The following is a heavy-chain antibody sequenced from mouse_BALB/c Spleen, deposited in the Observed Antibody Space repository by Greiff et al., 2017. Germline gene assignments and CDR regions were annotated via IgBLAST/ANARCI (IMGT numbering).Heavy chain of an antibody. CDR2: INSNGGST. V-gene: IGHV5-6-3*01. CDR3: ATYGNYGEYYFDD. J-gene: IGHJ2*01. D-gene: IGHD2-1*01. Sequence: DVQLVESGGGLVQPGGSLKLSCAASGFTFSSYGMSWVRQTPDKRLELVATINSNGGSTYYPDSVKGRFTISRDNAKNTLYLQMSSLKSEDTAMYYCATYGNYGEYYFDDWGQGTTLTVSS. CDR1: GFTFSSYG.